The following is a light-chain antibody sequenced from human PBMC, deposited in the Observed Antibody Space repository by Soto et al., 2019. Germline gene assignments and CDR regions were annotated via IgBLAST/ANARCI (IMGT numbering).Light chain of an antibody. CDR3: QQRSDWRLFT. Sequence: EIVLTQSPAALSLSPGERATLSCRASQSVDIYLAWYQQKPGQPPRVLIYEASNRATGIPARFSGSGSGTDFTLTISRLEPEDSAVYYCQQRSDWRLFTFGPGTKVEI. CDR2: EAS. V-gene: IGKV3-11*01. J-gene: IGKJ3*01. CDR1: QSVDIY.